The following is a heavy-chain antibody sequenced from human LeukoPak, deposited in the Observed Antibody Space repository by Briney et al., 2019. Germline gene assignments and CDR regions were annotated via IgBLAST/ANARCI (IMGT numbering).Heavy chain of an antibody. Sequence: ASVNVSCKASGYTFTSYGISWVRQAPGQGLEWMGWMNPNSGNTGYAQKFQGRVTMTRNTSISTAYMELSSLRSEDTAVYYCARETYGSGSYEGGWGQGTLVTVSS. CDR1: GYTFTSYG. D-gene: IGHD3-10*01. CDR3: ARETYGSGSYEGG. J-gene: IGHJ4*02. CDR2: MNPNSGNT. V-gene: IGHV1-8*02.